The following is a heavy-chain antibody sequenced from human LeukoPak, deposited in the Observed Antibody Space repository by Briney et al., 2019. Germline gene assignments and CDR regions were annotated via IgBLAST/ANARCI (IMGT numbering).Heavy chain of an antibody. D-gene: IGHD5-18*01. J-gene: IGHJ4*02. V-gene: IGHV3-23*01. CDR1: GFTFSSHG. CDR3: ARDPSYGRYYFDY. Sequence: GGSLRLSCAASGFTFSSHGMSWVRQAPGKGLEWVSAISGSGGSSFYADSVKGRFTISRDNSKNTLYLQMNSLRAEDTAVYYCARDPSYGRYYFDYWGQGTLVTVSS. CDR2: ISGSGGSS.